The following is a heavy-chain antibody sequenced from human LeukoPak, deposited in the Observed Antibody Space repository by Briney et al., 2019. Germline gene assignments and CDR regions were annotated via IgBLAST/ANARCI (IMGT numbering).Heavy chain of an antibody. CDR3: ARLYGDYGYFDL. Sequence: SETLSLTCTVSGGSISSYYWSWIRQPPGKGLEWIGYIYYSGSTNYNPSLKSRVTISVDMSKNQFSLKLSSVTAADTAVYYCARLYGDYGYFDLWGRGTLVTVSS. CDR1: GGSISSYY. V-gene: IGHV4-59*08. D-gene: IGHD4-17*01. J-gene: IGHJ2*01. CDR2: IYYSGST.